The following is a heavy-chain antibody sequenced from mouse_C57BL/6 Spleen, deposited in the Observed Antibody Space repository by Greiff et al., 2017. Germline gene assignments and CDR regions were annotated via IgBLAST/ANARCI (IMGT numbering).Heavy chain of an antibody. Sequence: QVQLKESGPELVKPGASVKLSCKASGYTFTSYDINWVKQRPGQGLEWIGWIYPRDGSTKYNEKFKGKATLTVDTSSSTAYLGLHSLTSEDSAVYVCANLWLRQEYYFDYWGQGTTLTVSS. D-gene: IGHD2-2*01. CDR2: IYPRDGST. CDR1: GYTFTSYD. J-gene: IGHJ2*01. V-gene: IGHV1-85*01. CDR3: ANLWLRQEYYFDY.